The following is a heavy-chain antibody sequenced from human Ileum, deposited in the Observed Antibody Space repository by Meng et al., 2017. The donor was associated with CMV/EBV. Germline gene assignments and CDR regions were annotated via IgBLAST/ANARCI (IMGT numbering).Heavy chain of an antibody. Sequence: QGRRKESGPGLGKPQGTPPLICRVSGDPITTGNSYWSWIRQAPGKDMEWIGYIYNSGKTDCNPSLKSRVTISIDTSKNQFSLKLTSVTAADTAVYYCARGRVAQDYWGQGTLVTVSS. CDR3: ARGRVAQDY. J-gene: IGHJ4*02. CDR2: IYNSGKT. V-gene: IGHV4-30-4*01. CDR1: GDPITTGNSY.